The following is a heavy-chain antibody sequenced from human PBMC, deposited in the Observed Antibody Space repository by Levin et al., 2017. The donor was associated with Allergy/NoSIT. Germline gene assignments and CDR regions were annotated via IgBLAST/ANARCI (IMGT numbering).Heavy chain of an antibody. CDR3: AKDPGDFWSGDYYFDY. Sequence: PGGSLRLSCAASGFTFSSYAMSWVRQAPGKGLEWVSAISGSGGSTYYADSVKGRFTISRDNSKNTLYLQMNSLRAEDTAVYYCAKDPGDFWSGDYYFDYWGQGTLVTVSS. D-gene: IGHD3-3*01. CDR1: GFTFSSYA. CDR2: ISGSGGST. V-gene: IGHV3-23*01. J-gene: IGHJ4*02.